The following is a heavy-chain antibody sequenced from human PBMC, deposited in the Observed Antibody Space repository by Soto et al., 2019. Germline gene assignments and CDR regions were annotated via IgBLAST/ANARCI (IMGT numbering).Heavy chain of an antibody. CDR2: VNDRSNYI. CDR1: GFSFSKYS. CDR3: AHKIGLHNLFDL. J-gene: IGHJ5*02. V-gene: IGHV3-21*04. Sequence: GSLRLSCAASGFSFSKYSMNWVRQAPGKGLEWVSSVNDRSNYIYYADSVKGRFTTSRDSSKTIVYLQMNDLGPDDTAIYYCAHKIGLHNLFDLWGQGILVTVSS. D-gene: IGHD3-22*01.